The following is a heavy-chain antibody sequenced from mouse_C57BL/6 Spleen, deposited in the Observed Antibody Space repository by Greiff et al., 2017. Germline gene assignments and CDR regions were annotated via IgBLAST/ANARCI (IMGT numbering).Heavy chain of an antibody. J-gene: IGHJ4*01. D-gene: IGHD2-5*01. V-gene: IGHV1-4*01. CDR2: INPSSGYT. CDR1: GYTFTSYT. CDR3: ARGSSNYVGYYAMDY. Sequence: VQLVESGAELARPGASVKMSCKASGYTFTSYTMHWVKQRPGQGLEWIGYINPSSGYTKYNQKFKDKATLTADKSSSTAYMQLSSLTSEDSAVYYCARGSSNYVGYYAMDYWGQGTSVTVSS.